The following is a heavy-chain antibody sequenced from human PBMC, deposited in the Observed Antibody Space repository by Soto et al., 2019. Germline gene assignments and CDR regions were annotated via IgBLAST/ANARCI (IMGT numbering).Heavy chain of an antibody. J-gene: IGHJ6*03. Sequence: GGSLRLSCAASGFTFSSYAMSWVRQAPGKGLEWVSAISGSGGSTYYADSVKGRFTISRDNSKNTLYLQMNGLRAEDTAVYYCAKPMSSSWHYYYYYMDVWGKGTTVTVSS. CDR3: AKPMSSSWHYYYYYMDV. CDR2: ISGSGGST. D-gene: IGHD6-13*01. V-gene: IGHV3-23*01. CDR1: GFTFSSYA.